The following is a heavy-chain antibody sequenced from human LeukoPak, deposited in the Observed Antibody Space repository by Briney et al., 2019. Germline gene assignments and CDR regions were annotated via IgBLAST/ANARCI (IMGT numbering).Heavy chain of an antibody. CDR1: GGSFSSYY. V-gene: IGHV4-34*01. J-gene: IGHJ4*02. CDR2: INHSGST. D-gene: IGHD3-10*01. CDR3: ARRRITMVRGHNPSKYYFDC. Sequence: SETLSLTCAVYGGSFSSYYWSWIRQPPGKGLEWIGEINHSGSTNYNPSLKSRVTISVDTSKNQFSLKLSSVTAADTAVYYCARRRITMVRGHNPSKYYFDCWGQGTLVTVSS.